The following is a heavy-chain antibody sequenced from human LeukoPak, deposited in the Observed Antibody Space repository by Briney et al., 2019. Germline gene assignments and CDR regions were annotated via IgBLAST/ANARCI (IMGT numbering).Heavy chain of an antibody. CDR1: GASISSSNYY. Sequence: PSETLSLTCTVSGASISSSNYYWGWVRQSPGKGLEWIGNIYSSGNTYYNASLKSRVTMSVDTSKKQFSLKLSSVTAADTAVYYCARDPGTVTTQTLFYYWGQGTLVTVSS. D-gene: IGHD4-17*01. CDR2: IYSSGNT. V-gene: IGHV4-39*07. CDR3: ARDPGTVTTQTLFYY. J-gene: IGHJ4*02.